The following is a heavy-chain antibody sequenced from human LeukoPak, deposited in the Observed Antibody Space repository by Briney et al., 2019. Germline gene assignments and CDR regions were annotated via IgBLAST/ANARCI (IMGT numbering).Heavy chain of an antibody. CDR2: IGGRDSGT. J-gene: IGHJ4*02. CDR1: GFIFSNYA. Sequence: GASLRLSCAASGFIFSNYAMSWVRQAPGKGLEWVSAIGGRDSGTYYADSVRGRFTVSRDDPKNTLYLQMNTLRAEDTAVYYCARDQNNWNEKDYWGQGTLVTVSS. D-gene: IGHD1-1*01. V-gene: IGHV3-23*01. CDR3: ARDQNNWNEKDY.